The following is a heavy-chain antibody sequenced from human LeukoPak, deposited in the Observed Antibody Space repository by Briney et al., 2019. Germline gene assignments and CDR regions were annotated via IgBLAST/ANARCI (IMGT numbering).Heavy chain of an antibody. J-gene: IGHJ4*02. Sequence: PGGSLRLSCAASGFTFSSYAMSWVRQAPGKGLEWVSAISGSGGSTYYADSVKGRFTISRDNSKNTLYLQMNSLRAEDTAVYYCAKEVFPYYYDSSGHSRQTFDYWGQGTLVTVSS. CDR3: AKEVFPYYYDSSGHSRQTFDY. CDR1: GFTFSSYA. D-gene: IGHD3-22*01. CDR2: ISGSGGST. V-gene: IGHV3-23*01.